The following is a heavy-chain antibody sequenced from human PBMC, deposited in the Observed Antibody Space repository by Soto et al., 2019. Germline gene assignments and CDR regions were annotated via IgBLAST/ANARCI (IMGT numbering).Heavy chain of an antibody. V-gene: IGHV1-18*01. J-gene: IGHJ4*01. CDR3: ARDGYSGYELFDY. CDR1: GYTFASYG. D-gene: IGHD5-12*01. Sequence: GASVKVSCKASGYTFASYGISWGRQAPGQGLEWMGWISAYNGNTNYAQTLQGRVTMTTDTSTSTAYMELRSLRSDNTAVYFCARDGYSGYELFDYWGQGTLVTVSS. CDR2: ISAYNGNT.